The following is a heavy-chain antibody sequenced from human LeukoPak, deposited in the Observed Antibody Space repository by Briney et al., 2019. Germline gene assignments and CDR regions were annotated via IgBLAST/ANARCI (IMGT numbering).Heavy chain of an antibody. D-gene: IGHD2-15*01. J-gene: IGHJ4*02. V-gene: IGHV3-53*01. CDR2: LYEDGRI. Sequence: PGGSLRLSCAASGFPVDSSYMNWVRQAPGKGLEWVSVLYEDGRIYYADSVKGRFTISRDTSKNILSLQLNGLRAEDTAVYYCARGGGYYPIDYWGQGTLVTVSS. CDR3: ARGGGYYPIDY. CDR1: GFPVDSSY.